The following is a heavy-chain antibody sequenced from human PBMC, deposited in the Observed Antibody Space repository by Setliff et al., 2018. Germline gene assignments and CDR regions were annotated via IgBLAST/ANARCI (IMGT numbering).Heavy chain of an antibody. D-gene: IGHD6-19*01. V-gene: IGHV1-8*01. J-gene: IGHJ4*02. CDR2: MNPNSGNT. CDR3: ARRASSVTVTGYYFDS. Sequence: ASVKVSCKASGYTFTSYDINWVRQAPGQGLEWMGWMNPNSGNTGFAQNFQGRVTMTRNTSISTAYMELSALRSDDTAVYYCARRASSVTVTGYYFDSWGQGTLVTVSS. CDR1: GYTFTSYD.